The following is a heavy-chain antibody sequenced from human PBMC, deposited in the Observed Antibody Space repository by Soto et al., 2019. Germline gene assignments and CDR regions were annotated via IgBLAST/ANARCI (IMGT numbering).Heavy chain of an antibody. D-gene: IGHD6-19*01. V-gene: IGHV1-24*01. Sequence: GASVKVSCKVSGYTLTELSMHWVRQAPGKGLEWMGGFDPEDGETIYAQKFQGRVTMTEDTSTDTAYMELSSLRSEDTAVYYCATEGIAVAGMVSTFEYWGQGTLVSVSS. J-gene: IGHJ4*02. CDR1: GYTLTELS. CDR3: ATEGIAVAGMVSTFEY. CDR2: FDPEDGET.